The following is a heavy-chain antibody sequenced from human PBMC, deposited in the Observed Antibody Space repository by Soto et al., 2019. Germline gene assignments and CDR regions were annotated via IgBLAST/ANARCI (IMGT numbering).Heavy chain of an antibody. V-gene: IGHV1-2*02. CDR1: GYTFTGYY. CDR3: ARTRKITVTILFDY. Sequence: EASVKVSCKASGYTFTGYYMHWVRQAPGQGLEWMGWINPNSGGTNYAQKFQGRVTMTRDTSISTAYMELSRLRSDDTAVYYCARTRKITVTILFDYWGQGTLVTVSS. D-gene: IGHD4-17*01. J-gene: IGHJ4*02. CDR2: INPNSGGT.